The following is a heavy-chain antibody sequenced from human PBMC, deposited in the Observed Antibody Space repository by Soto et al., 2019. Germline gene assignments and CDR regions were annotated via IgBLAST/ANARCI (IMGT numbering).Heavy chain of an antibody. V-gene: IGHV1-69*13. CDR2: IIPIFGTA. CDR3: ARADYGGNSDHGY. Sequence: ASVKVSCKASGGTFSSYAISWVRQAPGKGLEWMGGIIPIFGTANYAQKFQGRVTITADESTSTAYMELSSLRSEDTAVYYCARADYGGNSDHGYWGQGTLVTVSS. J-gene: IGHJ4*02. D-gene: IGHD4-17*01. CDR1: GGTFSSYA.